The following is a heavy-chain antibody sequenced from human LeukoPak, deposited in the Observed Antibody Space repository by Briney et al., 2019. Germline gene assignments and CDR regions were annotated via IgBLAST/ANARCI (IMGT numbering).Heavy chain of an antibody. D-gene: IGHD6-19*01. CDR3: ARDSSGRYHPDY. CDR2: ISSSNSTM. J-gene: IGHJ4*02. Sequence: GGSLRLSCAASGFTFSSYSMNWVRQAPGKGLEWVSYISSSNSTMYYADSVKGRFTISRDNAKNSLYLQMNSLRAEDTAVYYCARDSSGRYHPDYWGQGTLVTVSS. CDR1: GFTFSSYS. V-gene: IGHV3-48*01.